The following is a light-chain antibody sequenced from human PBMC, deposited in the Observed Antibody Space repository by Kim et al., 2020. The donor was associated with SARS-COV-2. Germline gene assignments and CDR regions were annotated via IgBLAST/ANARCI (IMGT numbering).Light chain of an antibody. V-gene: IGKV3-15*01. CDR1: QSVSSN. J-gene: IGKJ2*01. CDR3: QQYNNWPPYT. CDR2: GAS. Sequence: EIVMTQSPATLSVSPGERATLSCRASQSVSSNLAWYQQKPGQAPRLLIYGASTRATGIPARFSGSGSGTEFTHTISSLQSEDFAVYYCQQYNNWPPYTFRQGTKLEIK.